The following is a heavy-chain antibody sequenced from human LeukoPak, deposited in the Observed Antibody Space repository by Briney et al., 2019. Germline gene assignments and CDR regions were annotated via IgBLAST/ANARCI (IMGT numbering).Heavy chain of an antibody. CDR1: GFTFSSYA. CDR3: ARDRRWLQYSDY. J-gene: IGHJ4*02. D-gene: IGHD5-24*01. V-gene: IGHV3-30*04. CDR2: ISYDGSNK. Sequence: GGSLRLSCAASGFTFSSYAMHWVRQAPGKGLEWVAVISYDGSNKYYADSVKGRFTISRVNSKNTLYLEMNSLRPEDTAVYYCARDRRWLQYSDYWGQGTLVTVSS.